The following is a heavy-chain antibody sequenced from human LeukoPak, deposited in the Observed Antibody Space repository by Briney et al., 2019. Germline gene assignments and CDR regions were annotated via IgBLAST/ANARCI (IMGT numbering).Heavy chain of an antibody. V-gene: IGHV1-2*02. CDR3: ARANLLYCSSTTCVFDY. Sequence: ASVKVSCKASGYTFTSYYMHWVRQAPGQGFEWMGWINPNSGDTNYAQKFQGRVTITRDKSISTAHMELSRLRSDDTAVYYCARANLLYCSSTTCVFDYWGKGTLVTVSS. CDR1: GYTFTSYY. CDR2: INPNSGDT. J-gene: IGHJ4*02. D-gene: IGHD2-2*01.